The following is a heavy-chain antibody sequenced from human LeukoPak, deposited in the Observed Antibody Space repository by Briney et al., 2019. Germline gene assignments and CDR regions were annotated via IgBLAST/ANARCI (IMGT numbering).Heavy chain of an antibody. V-gene: IGHV1-18*01. J-gene: IGHJ4*02. CDR1: GYTLSDFG. D-gene: IGHD6-19*01. Sequence: GASVKVSFKASGYTLSDFGINWVRQAPGQGLEWVGWVTAFTDDTKSAQKFQGRVTMTTDTSTNTAYLELRSLRSDDTAVYFCTREGGSGWAPFDYWGQGTLVTVSS. CDR3: TREGGSGWAPFDY. CDR2: VTAFTDDT.